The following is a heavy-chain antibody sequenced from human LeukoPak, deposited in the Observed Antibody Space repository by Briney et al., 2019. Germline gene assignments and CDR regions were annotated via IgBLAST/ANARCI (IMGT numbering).Heavy chain of an antibody. CDR1: GGSISSYY. D-gene: IGHD3-3*01. J-gene: IGHJ6*03. Sequence: SETLSLTCTVSGGSISSYYWSWIRQPPGKGLEWIGYIYYSGSTNYNPSLKSRVTISVDTSKNQFSLKLSSVTAADTAVYYCARAPTRYYDFWSGYYKRRNYYYMDVWGKGTTVTVSS. CDR3: ARAPTRYYDFWSGYYKRRNYYYMDV. V-gene: IGHV4-59*01. CDR2: IYYSGST.